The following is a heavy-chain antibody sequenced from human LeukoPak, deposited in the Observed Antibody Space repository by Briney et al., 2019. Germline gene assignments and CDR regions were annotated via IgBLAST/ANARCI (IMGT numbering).Heavy chain of an antibody. CDR2: IRSKAYGGTT. CDR1: GFTFGDYA. J-gene: IGHJ4*02. V-gene: IGHV3-49*04. D-gene: IGHD2-21*01. CDR3: AKDRRGAYGYYFDH. Sequence: GGSLRLSCTASGFTFGDYAMSWVRQAPGKGLEWVGFIRSKAYGGTTEYAVSVRGRFIISRDDSKSIAYLQMNSLQPEDTAVYFCAKDRRGAYGYYFDHWGQGTLVTVSS.